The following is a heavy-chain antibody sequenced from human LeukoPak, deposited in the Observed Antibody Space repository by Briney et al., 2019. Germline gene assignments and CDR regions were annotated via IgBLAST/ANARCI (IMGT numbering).Heavy chain of an antibody. CDR1: GYTFTSNY. CDR3: ARASGSSAVPFDY. J-gene: IGHJ4*02. CDR2: IAPSSGTT. D-gene: IGHD3-10*01. V-gene: IGHV1-46*01. Sequence: ASVKVSCKASGYTFTSNYMHWVRQAPGQGLEWMGVIAPSSGTTSYAQKFQGRVTMTRDTTTSTLYMELSSLTSEDTAVYYCARASGSSAVPFDYWGQGTLVTVSS.